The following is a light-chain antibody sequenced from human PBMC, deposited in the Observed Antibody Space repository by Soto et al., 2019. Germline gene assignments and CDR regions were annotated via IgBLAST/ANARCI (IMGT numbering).Light chain of an antibody. CDR1: SGHSSYA. CDR2: LNSDGSH. J-gene: IGLJ1*01. Sequence: QLVLTQSPSASASLGASVKLTCTLSSGHSSYAIAWHQQQPEKGPRYLMKLNSDGSHNKGDGIPDRFSGSSSGAERYLTISSLQSEDGADYYCQTWGVFGTGTSSPS. CDR3: QTWGV. V-gene: IGLV4-69*01.